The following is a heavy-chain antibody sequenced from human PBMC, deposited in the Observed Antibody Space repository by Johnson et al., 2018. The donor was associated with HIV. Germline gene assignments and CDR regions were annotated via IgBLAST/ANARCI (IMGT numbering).Heavy chain of an antibody. CDR2: ISGSGHST. J-gene: IGHJ3*02. Sequence: GQLVESGGGVVRPGGSLRLSCAAAGFTFDDYGMSWVRQAPGKGLEWVSGISGSGHSTYYADSVKGRFTISRDSSKNTLYLQMNSLRADDTAVYYCAKEKLELRTGDAFDIWGQGTMVTVSS. CDR1: GFTFDDYG. V-gene: IGHV3-23*04. D-gene: IGHD1-7*01. CDR3: AKEKLELRTGDAFDI.